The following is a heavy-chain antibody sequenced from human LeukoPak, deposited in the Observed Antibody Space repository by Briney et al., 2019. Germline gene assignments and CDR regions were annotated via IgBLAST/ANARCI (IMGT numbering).Heavy chain of an antibody. CDR1: GESCSGYY. J-gene: IGHJ4*02. Sequence: PSETLSLTCAVYGESCSGYYCSWLRQPPGKGLEWIGEIHPYGDLYYNSSLRSRLTISIDTSKTQFSLRLTSLAAANRSFYDCARGRDRSKAGEHWGQGTLVTVSS. V-gene: IGHV4-34*01. D-gene: IGHD2-21*01. CDR2: IHPYGDL. CDR3: ARGRDRSKAGEH.